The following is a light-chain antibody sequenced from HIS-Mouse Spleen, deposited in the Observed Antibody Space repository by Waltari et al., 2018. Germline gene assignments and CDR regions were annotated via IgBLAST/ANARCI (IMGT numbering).Light chain of an antibody. CDR3: SSYAGSNNFVV. Sequence: QSALTQPPSASGSPGQSVTIPCTGTSSDVGGYNYVSWYQQHPGKAPKLMIYEVSKRPSGVPDRFSGSKSGNTASLTVSGLQAEDEADYYCSSYAGSNNFVVFGGGNKLTVL. CDR2: EVS. J-gene: IGLJ2*01. CDR1: SSDVGGYNY. V-gene: IGLV2-8*01.